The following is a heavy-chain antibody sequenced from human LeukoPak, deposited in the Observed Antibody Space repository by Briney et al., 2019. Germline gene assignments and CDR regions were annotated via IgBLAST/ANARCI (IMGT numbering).Heavy chain of an antibody. CDR3: ARGRGSGSWYEYFDS. CDR2: INPSGGST. J-gene: IGHJ4*02. Sequence: GASVKVSCKASGYTFTTYYMHWVRQAPGQGLEWMGIINPSGGSTSYAQKFQGRVTMARDMSTSTVYMDLSSLRSEDTAVYYCARGRGSGSWYEYFDSWGQGTLVTVSS. V-gene: IGHV1-46*01. D-gene: IGHD6-13*01. CDR1: GYTFTTYY.